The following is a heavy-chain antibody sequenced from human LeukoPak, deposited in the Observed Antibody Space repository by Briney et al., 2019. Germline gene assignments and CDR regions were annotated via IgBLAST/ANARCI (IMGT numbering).Heavy chain of an antibody. CDR3: ARGAIQQYYYDSSGYYFDY. D-gene: IGHD3-22*01. CDR2: ISAYNGNT. Sequence: VASVKVSCKASGYTFTSYGISWVRQAPGQGLEWMGWISAYNGNTNYAQKLQGRVTMTTDTSTSTAYMELSSLRSEDTAVYYCARGAIQQYYYDSSGYYFDYWGQGTLVTVSS. V-gene: IGHV1-18*01. J-gene: IGHJ4*02. CDR1: GYTFTSYG.